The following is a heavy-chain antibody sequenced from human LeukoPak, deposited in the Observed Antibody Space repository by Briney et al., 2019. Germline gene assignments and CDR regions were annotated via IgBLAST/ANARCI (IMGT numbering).Heavy chain of an antibody. D-gene: IGHD3-22*01. Sequence: PGRSLRLSCAASGFTFSSYGMHWVRQAPGKGLEWVAVIWYDGSNKYYADSVKGRFTISRDNSKNTLYLQMNSLRAEGTAVYYCARDQGSETYYYDSSGYGIDYWGQGTLVTVSS. J-gene: IGHJ4*02. CDR3: ARDQGSETYYYDSSGYGIDY. V-gene: IGHV3-33*01. CDR1: GFTFSSYG. CDR2: IWYDGSNK.